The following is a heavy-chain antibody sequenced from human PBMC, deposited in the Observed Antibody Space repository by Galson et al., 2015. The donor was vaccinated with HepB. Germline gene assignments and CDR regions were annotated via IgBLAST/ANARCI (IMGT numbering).Heavy chain of an antibody. CDR1: GYTFSTYS. CDR3: ARGALVAVVRGTLNNWFAP. V-gene: IGHV1-18*01. CDR2: ISPYNGDT. J-gene: IGHJ5*02. D-gene: IGHD2-15*01. Sequence: SVKVSCKASGYTFSTYSITWVRQAPGQGLEWMGWISPYNGDTDYARKFQGRVTMTTDTFTSTAYMEVRSLRSDDTAVYHCARGALVAVVRGTLNNWFAPWGQGTLVTVSS.